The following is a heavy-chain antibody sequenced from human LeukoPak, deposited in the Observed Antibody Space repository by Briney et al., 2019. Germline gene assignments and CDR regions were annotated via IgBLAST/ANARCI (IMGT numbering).Heavy chain of an antibody. Sequence: GGSLRLSCAASGFTFISYAIHWVRQAPGKGLEWVAVISFHGTDSFYADSVKGRFTISRDNSKNTLYLQMSSLRADDTAVYYCARDYGGNMDWGQGTLVTVSS. CDR3: ARDYGGNMD. CDR2: ISFHGTDS. V-gene: IGHV3-30*04. D-gene: IGHD4-23*01. CDR1: GFTFISYA. J-gene: IGHJ4*02.